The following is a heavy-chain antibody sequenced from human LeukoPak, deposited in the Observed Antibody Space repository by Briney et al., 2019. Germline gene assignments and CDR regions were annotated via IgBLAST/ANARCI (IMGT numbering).Heavy chain of an antibody. CDR3: ARVLQILATTVFDY. CDR2: INSDGSSI. CDR1: GFTFSNYW. V-gene: IGHV3-74*01. J-gene: IGHJ4*02. D-gene: IGHD5-12*01. Sequence: PGGSLRLSCGASGFTFSNYWMHWVRQAPGKGLVWVSRINSDGSSIRYADSVKGRFTFSRDNAKNTLYLQMNSLRAEDTAVYYCARVLQILATTVFDYWGQGTLVTVSS.